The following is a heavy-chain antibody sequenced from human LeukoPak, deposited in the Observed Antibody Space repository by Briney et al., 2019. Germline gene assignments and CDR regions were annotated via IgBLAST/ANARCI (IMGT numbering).Heavy chain of an antibody. D-gene: IGHD3-22*01. CDR2: IKQDGSEK. CDR1: GFTFSSYW. V-gene: IGHV3-7*01. J-gene: IGHJ4*02. CDR3: AREGRESSGYDN. Sequence: GSLRLSCAASGFTFSSYWMSWVRQAPGKGLEWVANIKQDGSEKYYVDSVKGRFTISRDNAKKSLYLQMNSLRAEDTAVYHCAREGRESSGYDNWGQGTLVTVSS.